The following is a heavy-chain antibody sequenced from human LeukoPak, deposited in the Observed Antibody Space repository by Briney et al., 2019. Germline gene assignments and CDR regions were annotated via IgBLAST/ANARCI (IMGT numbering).Heavy chain of an antibody. J-gene: IGHJ4*02. Sequence: PSETLSLTCTVSGGSISSYYWSWIRQPPGKGLDNPSLKSRVTISVDASKYQFSLNLTSVTAADTAVYYCARVSGYGGNSGVWGQGTLVTVSS. CDR3: ARVSGYGGNSGV. D-gene: IGHD4-23*01. CDR1: GGSISSYY. V-gene: IGHV4-59*01.